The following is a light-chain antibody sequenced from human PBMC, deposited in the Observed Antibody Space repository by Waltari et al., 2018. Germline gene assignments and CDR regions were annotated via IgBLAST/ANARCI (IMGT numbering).Light chain of an antibody. J-gene: IGLJ2*01. V-gene: IGLV6-57*03. CDR3: QSYDRIKVV. CDR2: EDN. Sequence: NFILTQPHSVSESPGKAVTISCPPSSGRIHSHYLQGYQQRPGSAPTTIIFEDNQRHSGVPDRFSVSIDSSSNSASLIISGLKTEDEADYYCQSYDRIKVVFGGGTKLTVL. CDR1: SGRIHSHY.